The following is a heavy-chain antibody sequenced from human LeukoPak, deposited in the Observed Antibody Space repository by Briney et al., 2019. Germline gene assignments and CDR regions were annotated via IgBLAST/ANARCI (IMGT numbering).Heavy chain of an antibody. V-gene: IGHV3-23*01. CDR3: AKSDGYCSGGSCYPVYYYYMDV. CDR1: GFTFSSYG. Sequence: GGTLRLSCAASGFTFSSYGMRWVRQAPGKGLEWVSAISGSGGSTYYADSVKGRFTISRDNSKNTLYLQMNSLRAEDTAVYYCAKSDGYCSGGSCYPVYYYYMDVWGKGTTVTISS. D-gene: IGHD2-15*01. CDR2: ISGSGGST. J-gene: IGHJ6*03.